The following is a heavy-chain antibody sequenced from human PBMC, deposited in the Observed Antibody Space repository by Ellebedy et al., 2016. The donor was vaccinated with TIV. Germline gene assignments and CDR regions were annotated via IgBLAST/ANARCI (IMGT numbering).Heavy chain of an antibody. CDR1: GYTFTYFD. V-gene: IGHV1-8*02. J-gene: IGHJ2*01. CDR2: MNSNNGNS. CDR3: ARRFLMRGRYWYFDL. D-gene: IGHD3-16*01. Sequence: ASVKVSCKASGYTFTYFDINWVRQATGQGLEWMGWMNSNNGNSGFAQKFQGRLTMTRNTSISTAYMELSSLRSEDTAVYYWARRFLMRGRYWYFDLWGRGTLVTVSS.